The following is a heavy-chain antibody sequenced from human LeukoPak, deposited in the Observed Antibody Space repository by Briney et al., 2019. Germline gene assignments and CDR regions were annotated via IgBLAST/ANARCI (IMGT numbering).Heavy chain of an antibody. CDR1: GYSISSGYY. Sequence: PSETLSLTCTVSGYSISSGYYWGWIRPPPGKGLEWIGSIYHSGSTYYNPSLKSRVTISVDTSKNQFSLKLSSVTAADTAVYYCATPGGSYRYYFDYWGQGTLVTVSS. CDR3: ATPGGSYRYYFDY. CDR2: IYHSGST. D-gene: IGHD1-26*01. V-gene: IGHV4-38-2*02. J-gene: IGHJ4*02.